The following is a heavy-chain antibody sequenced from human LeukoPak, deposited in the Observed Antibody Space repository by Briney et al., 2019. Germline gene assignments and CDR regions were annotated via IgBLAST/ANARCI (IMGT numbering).Heavy chain of an antibody. Sequence: PSETLSLTCTVSGGSISSSFNYWAWIRQPPGKGLEWIGSIYESGSAYYNPSLKSRITMSVDTSENQFSLKLTSVTAADTAVYYCARLRYGRYFDYWGQGTLVTVSS. J-gene: IGHJ4*02. CDR2: IYESGSA. CDR1: GGSISSSFNY. D-gene: IGHD5-18*01. CDR3: ARLRYGRYFDY. V-gene: IGHV4-39*01.